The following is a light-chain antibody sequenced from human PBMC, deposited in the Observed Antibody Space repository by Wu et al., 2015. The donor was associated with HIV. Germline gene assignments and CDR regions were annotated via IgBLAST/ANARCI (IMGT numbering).Light chain of an antibody. V-gene: IGKV1-39*01. Sequence: LMTQSPSSLSASVGDRVIITCRASENIGTYLNWYQQRPGKSPKLLIYGASALPSGVSPRFRGSGSGTDFTLTVNSLQAEDFAPYFCQQSYTSPRTFGQGTKV. CDR1: ENIGTY. CDR3: QQSYTSPRT. J-gene: IGKJ1*01. CDR2: GAS.